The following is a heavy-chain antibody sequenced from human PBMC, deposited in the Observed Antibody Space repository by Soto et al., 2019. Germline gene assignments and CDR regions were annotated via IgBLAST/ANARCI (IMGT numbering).Heavy chain of an antibody. J-gene: IGHJ3*02. V-gene: IGHV1-18*01. CDR2: ISAYNGNT. CDR1: GYTFTSYG. Sequence: ASVKVSCKASGYTFTSYGISWVRQAPGQGLEWMGWISAYNGNTNYAQKLQGRVTMTTDTSTSTAYMELRSLRSDDTAVYYCASRAAYYDSSGYYPDDPFDIWGQGTTVTVSS. D-gene: IGHD3-22*01. CDR3: ASRAAYYDSSGYYPDDPFDI.